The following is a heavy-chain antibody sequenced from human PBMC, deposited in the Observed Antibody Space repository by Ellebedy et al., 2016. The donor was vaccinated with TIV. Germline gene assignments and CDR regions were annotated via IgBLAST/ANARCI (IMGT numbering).Heavy chain of an antibody. CDR1: EFTVSSNY. Sequence: GESLKISCAASEFTVSSNYMSWVRQAPGRGLEWVSTIYSSGGTYYAGSVKGRFTISRDNSKNTLYLQMNSLRAEDTAVYYCAGGISVAGTSLGFWGQGTLVTVSP. D-gene: IGHD6-19*01. CDR2: IYSSGGT. CDR3: AGGISVAGTSLGF. J-gene: IGHJ4*02. V-gene: IGHV3-53*01.